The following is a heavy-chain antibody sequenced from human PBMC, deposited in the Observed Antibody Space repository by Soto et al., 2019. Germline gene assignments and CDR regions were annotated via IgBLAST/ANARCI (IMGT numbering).Heavy chain of an antibody. CDR1: GGSFSGYY. V-gene: IGHV4-34*01. CDR3: ERGWEVTCSFDI. J-gene: IGHJ3*02. Sequence: QVQLQQWGAGLLKPSETLSLTCAVYGGSFSGYYWSWIRQPPGKGLEWIGEINHSGSTNYNPSLKSRVTISVDTSKTQFSLKLSSVTAADTAVYCCERGWEVTCSFDIWGQGTMVTVSS. CDR2: INHSGST. D-gene: IGHD1-26*01.